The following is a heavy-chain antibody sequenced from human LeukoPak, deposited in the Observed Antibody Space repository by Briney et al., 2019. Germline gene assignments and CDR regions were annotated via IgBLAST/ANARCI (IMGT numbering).Heavy chain of an antibody. Sequence: ASVTVSFKASGYTFNRFDINWVRQATGQGLEWVGWINPNRGNRGYAQKFQDRVTMTRNITISTANMELSSLISDDTAVYYCARGFPGSGTYYIDYWGQGTLVTVSS. V-gene: IGHV1-8*01. CDR1: GYTFNRFD. CDR2: INPNRGNR. J-gene: IGHJ4*02. CDR3: ARGFPGSGTYYIDY. D-gene: IGHD3-10*01.